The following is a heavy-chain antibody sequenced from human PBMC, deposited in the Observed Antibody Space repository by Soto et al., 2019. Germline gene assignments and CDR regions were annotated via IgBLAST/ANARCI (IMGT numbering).Heavy chain of an antibody. Sequence: EVQLLESGGGLVQPGGSLRLSCAASGFTFSSYAMSWVRQAPGKGLEWVSAISGRGGSTYYADSVKGRFTISRDNSKNTLYLQMNSLRAEDTAVYYCAKGGRSYYYYGMDVWGQGTTVTVSS. J-gene: IGHJ6*02. CDR2: ISGRGGST. V-gene: IGHV3-23*01. CDR3: AKGGRSYYYYGMDV. CDR1: GFTFSSYA. D-gene: IGHD3-16*01.